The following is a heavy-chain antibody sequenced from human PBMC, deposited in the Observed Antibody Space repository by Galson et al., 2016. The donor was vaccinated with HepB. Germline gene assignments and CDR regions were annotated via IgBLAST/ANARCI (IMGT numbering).Heavy chain of an antibody. CDR2: IYPSDSNS. Sequence: QSGAEVKKPGESLKISCKVSGYSFTNFWIAWVRQTPGKGLEWMGIIYPSDSNSRYSPSFQGQVTISVDKSISTAYLQWSSLQASDTAMYYCASTLLVPDKFDYWGQGTLVTVSS. J-gene: IGHJ4*02. CDR3: ASTLLVPDKFDY. V-gene: IGHV5-51*01. CDR1: GYSFTNFW. D-gene: IGHD1-26*01.